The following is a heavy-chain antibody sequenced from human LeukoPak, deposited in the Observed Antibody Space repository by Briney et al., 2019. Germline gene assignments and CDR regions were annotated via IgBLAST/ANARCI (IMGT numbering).Heavy chain of an antibody. V-gene: IGHV6-1*01. D-gene: IGHD2-2*01. CDR3: ARGGIGYCTSSSCYFDS. J-gene: IGHJ4*02. Sequence: PSQTLSLTCAISGDSVSTNSATWNWIRQSPSRGLEWLGRTYYRSKWYNDYAVSVRSRITINPDTSKNHFSLQLNSVTPEDTAVYYCARGGIGYCTSSSCYFDSWGQGTLVTVSS. CDR2: TYYRSKWYN. CDR1: GDSVSTNSAT.